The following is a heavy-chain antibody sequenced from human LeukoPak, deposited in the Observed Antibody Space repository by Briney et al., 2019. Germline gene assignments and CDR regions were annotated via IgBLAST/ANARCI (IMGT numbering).Heavy chain of an antibody. CDR3: AKDRAYPNDVFDI. J-gene: IGHJ3*02. D-gene: IGHD2-21*01. V-gene: IGHV3-23*01. CDR1: GFTLATYA. CDR2: IIGSGEAT. Sequence: AGGSLTLSRAVSGFTLATYAMGWVRQAPGNGLGWVSAIIGSGEATLDPDSVNGRLSITRHTTKNTLFLQMNSLRADDAAVYYCAKDRAYPNDVFDIWGQGTMVTVS.